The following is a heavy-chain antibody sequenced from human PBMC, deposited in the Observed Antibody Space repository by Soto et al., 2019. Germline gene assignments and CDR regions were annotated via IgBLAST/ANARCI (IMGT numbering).Heavy chain of an antibody. CDR2: IKQDGSEK. CDR3: AVMTAYYGMDV. J-gene: IGHJ6*02. CDR1: GFTFSSYW. D-gene: IGHD2-8*01. Sequence: EVQLVESGGGLVQPGGSLRLTCAASGFTFSSYWMSWVRQAPGKGLEWVANIKQDGSEKYYVDSVKGRFTISRDNAKNSLYLQMNSLRAEDTAVYYCAVMTAYYGMDVWGQGTTVTVSS. V-gene: IGHV3-7*02.